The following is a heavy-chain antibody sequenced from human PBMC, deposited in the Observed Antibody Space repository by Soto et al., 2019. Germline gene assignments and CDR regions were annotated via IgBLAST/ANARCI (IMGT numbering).Heavy chain of an antibody. Sequence: QVQLVQSGAEEKKPGASVKVSCKASGYTFTGYYMHWVRQAPGQGLEWMGWINPNSGGTNYAQKFQGWVTMNRDTSISTAYMELSRLRSDDTAVYYCARAGHYYDSSGYLVSRVYYFDYWGQGTLVTVSS. CDR3: ARAGHYYDSSGYLVSRVYYFDY. CDR2: INPNSGGT. J-gene: IGHJ4*02. D-gene: IGHD3-22*01. V-gene: IGHV1-2*04. CDR1: GYTFTGYY.